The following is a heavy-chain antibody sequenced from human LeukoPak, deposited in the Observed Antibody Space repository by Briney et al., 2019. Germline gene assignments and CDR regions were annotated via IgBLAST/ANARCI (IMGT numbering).Heavy chain of an antibody. J-gene: IGHJ5*02. CDR1: GYTFTGYY. CDR2: INPNSGGT. CDR3: ARLPTRGKENVVFDP. D-gene: IGHD2-15*01. V-gene: IGHV1-2*02. Sequence: ASVKVSCKASGYTFTGYYMHWVRQAPGQGLEWMGWINPNSGGTNYAQKFQGRVTMTRDTSISTAYMELSRLRSDDTAVYYCARLPTRGKENVVFDPWGQGILVTVSS.